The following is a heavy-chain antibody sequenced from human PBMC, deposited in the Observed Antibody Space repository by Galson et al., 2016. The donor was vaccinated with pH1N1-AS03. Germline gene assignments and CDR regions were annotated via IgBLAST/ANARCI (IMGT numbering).Heavy chain of an antibody. J-gene: IGHJ4*02. V-gene: IGHV3-49*03. CDR2: IRSKADGGTT. CDR3: TRVNVNYFDY. CDR1: GFTFGDYA. Sequence: SLRLSCAASGFTFGDYAMSWFRQAPGKGLEWVGFIRSKADGGTTQYAASVKGRFTISRADSKSIAYLQMNSLKTEYTAVYYCTRVNVNYFDYWGQGTLVTVSS.